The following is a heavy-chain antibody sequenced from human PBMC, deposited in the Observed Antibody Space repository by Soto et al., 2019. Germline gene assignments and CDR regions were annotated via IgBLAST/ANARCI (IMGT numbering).Heavy chain of an antibody. Sequence: GGSLRLSCAASGFTFSIYTMTWVRRAPGKGLEWVSSISDTSSHIYYSDSVEGRFTVSRDNAKNSLYLQVNSLRAEDTAVYYCARVRSGGSGYFDYWGQGTLVTVSS. J-gene: IGHJ4*02. D-gene: IGHD2-15*01. CDR2: ISDTSSHI. CDR1: GFTFSIYT. CDR3: ARVRSGGSGYFDY. V-gene: IGHV3-21*01.